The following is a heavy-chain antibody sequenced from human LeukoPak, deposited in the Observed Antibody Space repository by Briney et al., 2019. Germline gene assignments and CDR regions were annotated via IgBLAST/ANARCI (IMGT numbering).Heavy chain of an antibody. Sequence: GASVKVSCKASGYTFTSYGISWVRQAPGQGLEWMGWISAYSGNTNYAQKLQGRVTMTTDTSTSTAYMELRSLRSDDTAVYYCAREDILTGSQPFDYWGQGTLVTVSS. V-gene: IGHV1-18*01. CDR1: GYTFTSYG. J-gene: IGHJ4*02. CDR2: ISAYSGNT. D-gene: IGHD3-9*01. CDR3: AREDILTGSQPFDY.